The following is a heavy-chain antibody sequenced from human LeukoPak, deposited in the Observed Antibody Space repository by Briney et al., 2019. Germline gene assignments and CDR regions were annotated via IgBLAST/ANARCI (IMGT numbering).Heavy chain of an antibody. Sequence: TGGSLRLSCAASGSTVSTNYMSWVRQAPGKGLEWVSVIYSDGTTFYPDSVKGRFSISRDNLKNTLLLQMDSLRAEDTAVYYCAGHQLTTITTYAMDVWGQGTTVTVSS. V-gene: IGHV3-66*04. CDR2: IYSDGTT. CDR1: GSTVSTNY. J-gene: IGHJ6*02. D-gene: IGHD4-11*01. CDR3: AGHQLTTITTYAMDV.